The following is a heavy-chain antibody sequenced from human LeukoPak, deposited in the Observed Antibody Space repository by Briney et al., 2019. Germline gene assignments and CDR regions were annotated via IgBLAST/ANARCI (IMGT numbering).Heavy chain of an antibody. D-gene: IGHD1-26*01. Sequence: ASVKVSCKVCGYTLIELYMHWVRQAPGKGREGMGGFDSEDGETIYAQKFQGRVTMTEDTSTDTADMELSRLRSEDTAVYYCATYQPSIVGAAPFDYGGQGTLVTVSS. V-gene: IGHV1-24*01. J-gene: IGHJ4*02. CDR2: FDSEDGET. CDR3: ATYQPSIVGAAPFDY. CDR1: GYTLIELY.